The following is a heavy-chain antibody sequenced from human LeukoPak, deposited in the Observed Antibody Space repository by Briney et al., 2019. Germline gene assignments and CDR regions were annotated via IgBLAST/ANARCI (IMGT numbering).Heavy chain of an antibody. CDR3: ANKGASGWRFDY. J-gene: IGHJ4*02. CDR1: GFTFSTYD. V-gene: IGHV3-30*18. CDR2: ISYDGRNK. Sequence: GGSLRLSCAASGFTFSTYDMHWVRQAPGKGLKWVAVISYDGRNKYYADSVKGRFTISRDNSKNALFLQMNSLRAEDTALYYCANKGASGWRFDYWGQGTLVTVSS. D-gene: IGHD6-19*01.